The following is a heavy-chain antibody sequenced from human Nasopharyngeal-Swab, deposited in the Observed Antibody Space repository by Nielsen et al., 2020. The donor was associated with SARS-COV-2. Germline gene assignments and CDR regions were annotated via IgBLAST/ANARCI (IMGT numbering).Heavy chain of an antibody. CDR2: IDSLGSMI. Sequence: GESLKISCTASGFAFSSYWLHWVRQDPRKGLEWVSHIDSLGSMIDYADSVEGRFTIVRDNAKNTLYLQMNSLRVEDTAVYYCASLSDPVDYWGQGTLVTVSS. CDR3: ASLSDPVDY. J-gene: IGHJ4*02. CDR1: GFAFSSYW. D-gene: IGHD3-16*02. V-gene: IGHV3-74*01.